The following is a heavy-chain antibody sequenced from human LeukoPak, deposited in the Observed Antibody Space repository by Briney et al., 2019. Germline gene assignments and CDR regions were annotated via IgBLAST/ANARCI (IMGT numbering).Heavy chain of an antibody. V-gene: IGHV4-4*07. CDR1: GGSISSYY. CDR2: IYTRGST. D-gene: IGHD6-19*01. Sequence: PSETLSLTCTASGGSISSYYWSWIRQPAGKGLEWIGRIYTRGSTNYNPSLKSRVTMSVDTSKNQFSLKLSSVTAADTAVYYCARGPGIAVAGTTSYYYYGMDVWGQGTTVTVS. J-gene: IGHJ6*02. CDR3: ARGPGIAVAGTTSYYYYGMDV.